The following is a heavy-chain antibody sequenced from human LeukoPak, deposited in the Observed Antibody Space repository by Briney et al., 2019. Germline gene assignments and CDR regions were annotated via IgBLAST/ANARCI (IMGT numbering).Heavy chain of an antibody. D-gene: IGHD7-27*01. Sequence: GASVKVSCKASGYTFTSYGISWVRQAPGQGLEWMGWISAYNGNTNYAQELQGRVTMTTDTSTSTAYMELRSLRSDDTAVYYCATQTLTGDHYYYGMDVWGQGTTVTVSS. CDR3: ATQTLTGDHYYYGMDV. J-gene: IGHJ6*02. CDR1: GYTFTSYG. CDR2: ISAYNGNT. V-gene: IGHV1-18*01.